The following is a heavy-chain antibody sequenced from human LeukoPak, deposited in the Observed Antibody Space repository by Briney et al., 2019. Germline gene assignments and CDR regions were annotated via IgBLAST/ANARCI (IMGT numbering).Heavy chain of an antibody. V-gene: IGHV1-8*01. CDR3: ASFPPGFFRSWQNYYGMDV. J-gene: IGHJ6*01. CDR1: GYTFTSYD. Sequence: ASVKVSCKASGYTFTSYDINWVRQATGQGLEWMGWMNPNSGNTGYAQKFQGRVTMTRNTSISTAYMELSSLRSEDTAVYYCASFPPGFFRSWQNYYGMDVWGQGTTVTVSS. D-gene: IGHD6-13*01. CDR2: MNPNSGNT.